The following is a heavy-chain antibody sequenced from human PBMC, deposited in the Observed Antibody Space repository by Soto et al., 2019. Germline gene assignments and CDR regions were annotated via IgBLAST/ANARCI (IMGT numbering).Heavy chain of an antibody. D-gene: IGHD3-22*01. CDR3: ARDYYQGYYGMDV. Sequence: HPGGSLRLSCAASGFTFSSYGMHWVRQAPGKGLEWVAVIWYDGSNKYYADSVKGRFTISRDNSKNTLYLQMNSLRAEDTAVYYCARDYYQGYYGMDVWGQGTTVTVSS. J-gene: IGHJ6*02. CDR1: GFTFSSYG. V-gene: IGHV3-33*01. CDR2: IWYDGSNK.